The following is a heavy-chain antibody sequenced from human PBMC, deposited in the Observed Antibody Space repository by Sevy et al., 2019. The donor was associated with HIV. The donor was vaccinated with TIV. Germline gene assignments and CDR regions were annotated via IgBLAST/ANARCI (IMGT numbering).Heavy chain of an antibody. CDR2: ISSDGAIK. D-gene: IGHD1-26*01. V-gene: IGHV3-30-3*02. Sequence: RGCLRLSCVTSGFTFRNHAMHWVRQAPGKGLERVAVISSDGAIKYYADSVKGRFTVSRDNSKSTLYLQMNSLRPEDQALYYCAKSHSGSYYIPYDAFDMWGQGTMVFVSS. J-gene: IGHJ3*02. CDR3: AKSHSGSYYIPYDAFDM. CDR1: GFTFRNHA.